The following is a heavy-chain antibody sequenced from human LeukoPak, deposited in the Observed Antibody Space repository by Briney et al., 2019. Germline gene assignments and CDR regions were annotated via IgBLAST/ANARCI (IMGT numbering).Heavy chain of an antibody. CDR1: GFTFSSYE. D-gene: IGHD3-22*01. V-gene: IGHV3-48*03. CDR3: VREGYYDSSGYLGVFDY. J-gene: IGHJ4*02. Sequence: GGSLRLSCAASGFTFSSYEMNWVRQAPGKGLEWVSYIRDSGSTKYYADSVKGRFTISRDNAKNSVYLQMKSLRAEDTAVYYCVREGYYDSSGYLGVFDYWGQGTLVTVSS. CDR2: IRDSGSTK.